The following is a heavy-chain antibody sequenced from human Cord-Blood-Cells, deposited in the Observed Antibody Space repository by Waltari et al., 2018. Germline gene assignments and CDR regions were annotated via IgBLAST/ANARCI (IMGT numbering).Heavy chain of an antibody. CDR1: GGTFSSYA. CDR2: ISPSLGIA. J-gene: IGHJ3*02. V-gene: IGHV1-69*09. Sequence: QVQLVQSGAEVKKPGSSVKVSCTASGGTFSSYAISWVRQAPGQGLEWMGRISPSLGIANDAQKFQGRVTITADKSTSTAYMELSSLRSEDTAVYYCAREEETTVTTPPRTGSAFDIWGQGTMVTVSS. D-gene: IGHD4-4*01. CDR3: AREEETTVTTPPRTGSAFDI.